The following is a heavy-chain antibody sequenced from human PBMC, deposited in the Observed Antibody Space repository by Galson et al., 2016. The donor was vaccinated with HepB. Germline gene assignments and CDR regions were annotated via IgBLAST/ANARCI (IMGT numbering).Heavy chain of an antibody. CDR3: ARASLFWNNRESDAFDV. CDR2: INPNSGIA. Sequence: SVKVSCKASGFTFSDFYIQWVRQSPGQGLQWMGRINPNSGIAVYAESFQGRVAMTADPSISTAYMELTWLKFDDTALYYCARASLFWNNRESDAFDVWGPGTMVTVSS. CDR1: GFTFSDFY. D-gene: IGHD3-3*01. V-gene: IGHV1-2*06. J-gene: IGHJ3*01.